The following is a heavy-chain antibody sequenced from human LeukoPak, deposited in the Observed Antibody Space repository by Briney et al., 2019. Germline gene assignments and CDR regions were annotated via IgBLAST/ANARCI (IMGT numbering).Heavy chain of an antibody. D-gene: IGHD3-10*01. V-gene: IGHV3-43*02. Sequence: GGSLRLSCAASGFNIGAYAMYWVRQRPGKSLEWVSLISGDSDNRYSAASVKGRFTVSRDNSKNSLYLQMNSLTTEDTALYYCAIAYESGSFSRAFAYWGQGALVTVSS. CDR1: GFNIGAYA. CDR3: AIAYESGSFSRAFAY. CDR2: ISGDSDNR. J-gene: IGHJ4*02.